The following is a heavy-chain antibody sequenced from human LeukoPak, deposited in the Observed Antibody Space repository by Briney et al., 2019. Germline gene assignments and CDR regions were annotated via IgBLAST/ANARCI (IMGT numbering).Heavy chain of an antibody. CDR1: GGSISSYY. J-gene: IGHJ4*02. D-gene: IGHD3-22*01. CDR2: IYYSGST. CDR3: ASVPYYYDSSGSR. V-gene: IGHV4-39*01. Sequence: SETLSLTCTVSGGSISSYYWGWIRQPPGKGLEWIASIYYSGSTYYNPSLKSRVSISVDTSKNQFSLKLSSVTAADTAVYYCASVPYYYDSSGSRWGQGTLVTVSS.